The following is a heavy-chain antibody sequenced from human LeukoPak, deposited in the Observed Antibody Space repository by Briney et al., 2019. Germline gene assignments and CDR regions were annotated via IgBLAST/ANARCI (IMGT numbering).Heavy chain of an antibody. CDR1: GFTFSSYA. CDR3: AKDRQWMVSAGADY. J-gene: IGHJ4*02. Sequence: GGSLRLSCAASGFTFSSYAMSWVRQAPGKGLEWVSAISGSGGSTYYADSVKGRFTISRDNSKNTLFLQMNSLRGEDTAVYYCAKDRQWMVSAGADYWGQGTLVTVSS. V-gene: IGHV3-23*01. D-gene: IGHD6-19*01. CDR2: ISGSGGST.